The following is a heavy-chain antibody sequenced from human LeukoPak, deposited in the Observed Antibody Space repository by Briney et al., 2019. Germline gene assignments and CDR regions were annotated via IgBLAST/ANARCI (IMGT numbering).Heavy chain of an antibody. CDR3: AKATRVVGPTSNDY. CDR1: GFTFSSYG. V-gene: IGHV3-30*02. CDR2: IRYDGSNK. D-gene: IGHD3-22*01. Sequence: PGGSLRLSRAASGFTFSSYGMHWVRQAPGKGLEWVAFIRYDGSNKYYADSVKGRFTISRDNSKNTLYLQMNSLRAEDTAVYYCAKATRVVGPTSNDYWGQGTLVTVSS. J-gene: IGHJ4*02.